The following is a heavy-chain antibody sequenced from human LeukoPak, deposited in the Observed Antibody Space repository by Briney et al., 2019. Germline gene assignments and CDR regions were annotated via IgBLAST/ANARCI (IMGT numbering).Heavy chain of an antibody. V-gene: IGHV3-48*03. CDR2: ISGSGYTI. D-gene: IGHD4-17*01. J-gene: IGHJ4*02. CDR1: GFTFSSYE. CDR3: ARDGHDYVDYFFDY. Sequence: GGSLRLSCAASGFTFSSYEMNWVRQAPGKGLEWVSYISGSGYTIYYADSVKGRFTISRDNTKNSLYLQMNSLRAEDTAVYYCARDGHDYVDYFFDYWGQGTMVTVSS.